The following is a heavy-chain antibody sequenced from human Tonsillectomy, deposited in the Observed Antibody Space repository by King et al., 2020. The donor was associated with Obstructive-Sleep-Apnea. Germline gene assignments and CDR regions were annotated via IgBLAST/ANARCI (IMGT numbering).Heavy chain of an antibody. CDR3: ARVSPSRYYDFWRNYGMDV. CDR1: GGSFSGYY. CDR2: INHSGST. J-gene: IGHJ6*02. D-gene: IGHD3-3*01. V-gene: IGHV4-34*01. Sequence: VQLQQWGAGLLKPSETLSLTCAVYGGSFSGYYWSWIRQPPGKGLEWMGEINHSGSTNYNPSLKSRVTISVDTSTNQFSLRLSSVPAADTAVYYCARVSPSRYYDFWRNYGMDVWGQGTTVTVSS.